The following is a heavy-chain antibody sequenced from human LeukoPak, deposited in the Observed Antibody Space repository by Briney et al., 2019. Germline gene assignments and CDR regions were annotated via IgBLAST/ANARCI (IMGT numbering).Heavy chain of an antibody. CDR3: ARLLYYDFWSGYYL. Sequence: GESLQISCKGSGYTFTNYWIGWVRQMPGKGLEWMGIIYPGDSDTTYSPSFQGQVTISADKSISTAYLQWNSLKASDTAMYYCARLLYYDFWSGYYLWGQGTLVTVSS. CDR2: IYPGDSDT. D-gene: IGHD3-3*01. CDR1: GYTFTNYW. J-gene: IGHJ4*02. V-gene: IGHV5-51*01.